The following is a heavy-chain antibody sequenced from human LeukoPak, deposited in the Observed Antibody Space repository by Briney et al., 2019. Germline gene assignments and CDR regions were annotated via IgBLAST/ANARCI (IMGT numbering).Heavy chain of an antibody. CDR3: AREGLDYGGTLNWFDP. D-gene: IGHD4-23*01. Sequence: PSETLSLTCTVSGGSISSGDYYWSWIRQPPGKGLEWIGYIYYSGTTYYNPSLKSRVTISIDTSKNQFSLKVSSVTAADTAVYYCAREGLDYGGTLNWFDPWGQGTLVTVSS. J-gene: IGHJ5*02. V-gene: IGHV4-30-4*08. CDR1: GGSISSGDYY. CDR2: IYYSGTT.